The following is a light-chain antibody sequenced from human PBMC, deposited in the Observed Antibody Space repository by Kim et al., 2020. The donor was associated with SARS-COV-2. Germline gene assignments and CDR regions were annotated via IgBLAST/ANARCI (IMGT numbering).Light chain of an antibody. V-gene: IGKV1-12*01. Sequence: ASVGDRFTITCRAGQGIRSRLAWYQQQPGKAPHVLIYAASSLQTGVPSRFSGSGSGTDFTLTISSLQPDDFATFYCQQPNSYPLTFGGGTKVDIK. CDR1: QGIRSR. CDR3: QQPNSYPLT. J-gene: IGKJ4*01. CDR2: AAS.